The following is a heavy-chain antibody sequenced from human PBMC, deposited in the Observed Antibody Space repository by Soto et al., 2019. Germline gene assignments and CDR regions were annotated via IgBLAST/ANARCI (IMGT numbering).Heavy chain of an antibody. CDR1: GFTFSNAW. CDR2: IKSKTDGGTT. CDR3: TTDPHLYYYDMWNGAFDI. D-gene: IGHD3-22*01. J-gene: IGHJ3*02. V-gene: IGHV3-15*07. Sequence: EVQLVESGGGLVKPGGSLRLSCAASGFTFSNAWMNWVRQAPGKGLEWVGRIKSKTDGGTTDYAAPVKGRFTISRDDSKNTLYLQMNSLKTEDTAVYYCTTDPHLYYYDMWNGAFDIWGQGTMVTVSS.